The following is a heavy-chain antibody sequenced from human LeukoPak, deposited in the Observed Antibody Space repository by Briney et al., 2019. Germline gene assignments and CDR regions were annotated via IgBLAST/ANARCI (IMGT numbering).Heavy chain of an antibody. D-gene: IGHD6-19*01. CDR1: GFTFSSYS. J-gene: IGHJ3*02. CDR3: ARDISWVAGPIDAFDI. V-gene: IGHV3-48*02. CDR2: ISSSSSTI. Sequence: PGGSLRLSCAASGFTFSSYSMNWVRQAPGKGLGWVSYISSSSSTIYYADSVKGRFTISRDNAKNSLYLQMNSLRDEGTAVYYCARDISWVAGPIDAFDIWGQGTMVTVSS.